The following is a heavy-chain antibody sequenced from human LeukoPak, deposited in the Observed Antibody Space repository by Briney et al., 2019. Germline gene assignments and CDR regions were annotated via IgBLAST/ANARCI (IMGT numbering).Heavy chain of an antibody. D-gene: IGHD3-3*01. V-gene: IGHV3-23*01. CDR1: GFTFSSYA. CDR3: AKGPVWGYDFWSGYYPVDYYFDY. J-gene: IGHJ4*02. CDR2: ISGSGGST. Sequence: GGSLRLSCAASGFTFSSYAMSWVRQAPGKGLEWVSAISGSGGSTYYADSVKGRFTISRDNSKNTLYLQMNSLRAEDTAVYYCAKGPVWGYDFWSGYYPVDYYFDYWAREPWSPSPQ.